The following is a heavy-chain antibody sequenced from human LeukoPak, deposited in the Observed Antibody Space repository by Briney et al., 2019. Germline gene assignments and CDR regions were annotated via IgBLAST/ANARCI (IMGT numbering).Heavy chain of an antibody. D-gene: IGHD4-23*01. CDR2: IYYTGST. V-gene: IGHV4-31*03. Sequence: SQTLSLTCTVSGGSISSGAHYWSWIRQHPGKGLEWIGHIYYTGSTSYNPSLKSRVTISVDKSKNQFSLKLSSVTAADTAVYYCARGRLPFYGGEYYFDYWGQGTLVTVSS. CDR1: GGSISSGAHY. J-gene: IGHJ4*02. CDR3: ARGRLPFYGGEYYFDY.